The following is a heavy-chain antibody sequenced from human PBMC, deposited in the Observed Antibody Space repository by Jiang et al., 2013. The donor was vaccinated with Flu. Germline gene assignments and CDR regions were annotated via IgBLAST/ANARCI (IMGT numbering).Heavy chain of an antibody. CDR1: GYSFTGHW. V-gene: IGHV5-51*01. J-gene: IGHJ2*01. CDR3: ARQGCSSSSCHTVDL. Sequence: QLVESGAEVKKPGESLKISCKGSGYSFTGHWIGWVRQMPGKGLEWMGIVNPADSEIRYRPSFQGQVSISVDKSITTAYLQWSSLKASDTAMYYCARQGCSSSSCHTVDLWGRGTLVTVSS. CDR2: VNPADSEI. D-gene: IGHD2-2*02.